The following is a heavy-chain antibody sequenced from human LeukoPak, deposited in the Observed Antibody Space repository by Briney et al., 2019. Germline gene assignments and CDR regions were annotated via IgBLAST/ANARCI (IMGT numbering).Heavy chain of an antibody. Sequence: GGTLRLSCAASGFTFSDYNMNWVRQSPEKGLEWVSSITSGTTYIYYADSVRGRFTLSRDNAKNSLYLQMNSLRAEDTAVYYCARWPYSSSYYFDYWGQGTLVTVSS. CDR3: ARWPYSSSYYFDY. J-gene: IGHJ4*02. CDR2: ITSGTTYI. D-gene: IGHD6-6*01. CDR1: GFTFSDYN. V-gene: IGHV3-21*01.